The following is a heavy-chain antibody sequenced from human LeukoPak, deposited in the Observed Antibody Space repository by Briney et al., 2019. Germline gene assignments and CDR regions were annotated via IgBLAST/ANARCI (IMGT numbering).Heavy chain of an antibody. V-gene: IGHV1-2*02. J-gene: IGHJ3*02. D-gene: IGHD2-15*01. CDR1: GYTFTGYY. CDR3: ARVRDNAFDI. Sequence: ASVKVSCKASGYTFTGYYMHWVRQAPGQGLEWMGWINGNSGGTNYAQKFQGRVTMTRDTSISTAYTEVSRVTSDDTAVYYCARVRDNAFDIWGQGTMVTVSS. CDR2: INGNSGGT.